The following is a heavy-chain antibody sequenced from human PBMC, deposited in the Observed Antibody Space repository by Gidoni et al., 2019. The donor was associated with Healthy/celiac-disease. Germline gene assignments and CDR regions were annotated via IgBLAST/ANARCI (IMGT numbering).Heavy chain of an antibody. CDR1: GFTFSSYG. CDR2: ICYDGSNK. D-gene: IGHD3-22*01. Sequence: QVQLVESGGGVVQPGRSLRLSCAASGFTFSSYGMHCVRQAPCKGLEWVAVICYDGSNKYYPDSVKGRFTISRDNSKNTLYRQMNSLRAEDTAVYYCARVKLTYYYDSSGYNDYWGQGTLVTVSS. J-gene: IGHJ4*02. CDR3: ARVKLTYYYDSSGYNDY. V-gene: IGHV3-33*01.